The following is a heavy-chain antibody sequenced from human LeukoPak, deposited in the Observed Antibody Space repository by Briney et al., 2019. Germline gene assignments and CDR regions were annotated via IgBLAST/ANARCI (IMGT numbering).Heavy chain of an antibody. CDR2: IYTGGNT. J-gene: IGHJ4*02. CDR1: GITVDSNY. Sequence: GGSLRLSCAASGITVDSNYLSWVRQAPGKGLEWVSTIYTGGNTYYAASVKGRFTISRDFSKNTVFLHMNSLRAEDTAMYYCARGDDSGYYDYFDYWGQGALVTVSS. V-gene: IGHV3-53*01. CDR3: ARGDDSGYYDYFDY. D-gene: IGHD3-22*01.